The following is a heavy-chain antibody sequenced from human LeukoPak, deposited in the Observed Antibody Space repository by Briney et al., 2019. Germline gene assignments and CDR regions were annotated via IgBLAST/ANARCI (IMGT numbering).Heavy chain of an antibody. CDR3: AKDQDIVVVPAALDY. Sequence: QPGGSLRLSCAASGVTLSTYAMSWARQAPGKGLEWVSGISSSGSGDNTYYADSVKGRFTISRDSSKNTLFLHMNTLRAEDTAIYYCAKDQDIVVVPAALDYWGQGTLVTVSS. V-gene: IGHV3-23*01. J-gene: IGHJ4*02. D-gene: IGHD2-2*01. CDR2: ISSSGSGDNT. CDR1: GVTLSTYA.